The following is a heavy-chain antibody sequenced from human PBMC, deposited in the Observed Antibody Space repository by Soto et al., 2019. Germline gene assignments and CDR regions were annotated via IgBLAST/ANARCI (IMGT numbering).Heavy chain of an antibody. J-gene: IGHJ4*02. CDR3: ARASRTGVGGGDY. CDR2: VYYSGST. V-gene: IGHV4-61*01. CDR1: GGSVSSGSYY. Sequence: QVQLQESGPGLVKPSETLSLTCTVSGGSVSSGSYYWSWIRQPPGKGLEWIAWVYYSGSTNYNPSPQSRVTISVDTSKNQSSLKLGSVTAADTAVYYCARASRTGVGGGDYWGQGTLVTVS. D-gene: IGHD3-16*01.